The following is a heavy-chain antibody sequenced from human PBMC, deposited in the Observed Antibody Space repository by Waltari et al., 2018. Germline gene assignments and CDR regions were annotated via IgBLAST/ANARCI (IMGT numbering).Heavy chain of an antibody. J-gene: IGHJ4*02. D-gene: IGHD1-26*01. CDR3: ARDRTVGANFDY. V-gene: IGHV4-61*09. CDR2: IYTSGGT. Sequence: QVQLQESGPGLVKPSQTLSLTCTVSGGSISSGSYYWSWIRQPAGKGLEWIGYIYTSGGTNYNPSLKGRVTISVDTSKNQVSLKLSSVTAADTAVYYCARDRTVGANFDYWGQGTLVTVSS. CDR1: GGSISSGSYY.